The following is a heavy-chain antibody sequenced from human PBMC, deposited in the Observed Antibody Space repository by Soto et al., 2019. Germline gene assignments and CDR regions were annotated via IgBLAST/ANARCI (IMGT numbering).Heavy chain of an antibody. J-gene: IGHJ4*02. CDR1: GYTFTSYG. Sequence: QVQLMQSGAEVKKPGASVKVSCKASGYTFTSYGISWVRQAPGQGLEWMAWISAFNGKTNYAQSLQGRVTVTIDTSTTTAYMELRSLRSDDTAVYYCARAILTGTLDFWGEGALVTVSS. CDR2: ISAFNGKT. V-gene: IGHV1-18*01. CDR3: ARAILTGTLDF. D-gene: IGHD3-9*01.